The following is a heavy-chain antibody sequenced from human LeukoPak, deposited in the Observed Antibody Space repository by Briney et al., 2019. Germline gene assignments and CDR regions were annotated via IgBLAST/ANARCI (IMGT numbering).Heavy chain of an antibody. CDR3: ARDLRALDAFDI. V-gene: IGHV3-30*03. J-gene: IGHJ3*02. Sequence: GGSLRLSCAASGFTFSSHGMHWVRQAPGKGLEWVSIISNDGSDEDYVDSVKGRSTISRDNSKNTLHLQMNSLRAEDTAVYYCARDLRALDAFDIWGQGTMVTVSS. CDR2: ISNDGSDE. CDR1: GFTFSSHG.